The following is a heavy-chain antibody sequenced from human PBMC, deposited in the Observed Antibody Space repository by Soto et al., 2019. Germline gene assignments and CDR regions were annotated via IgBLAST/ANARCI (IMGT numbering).Heavy chain of an antibody. D-gene: IGHD1-26*01. V-gene: IGHV4-39*01. CDR3: ARGIVGATYAYYYYYGMDV. Sequence: PSETLSLTCTVSGGSISSSSYYWGWIRQPPXKGLEWIGSIYYSGTTYYNPSLKSRVTISVDTSKNQFSLKLSSVTAADTAVYYSARGIVGATYAYYYYYGMDVWGQGTTVTVSS. J-gene: IGHJ6*02. CDR1: GGSISSSSYY. CDR2: IYYSGTT.